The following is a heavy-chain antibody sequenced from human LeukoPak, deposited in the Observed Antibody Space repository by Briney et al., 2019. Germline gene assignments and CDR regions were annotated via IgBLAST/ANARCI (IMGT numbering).Heavy chain of an antibody. D-gene: IGHD1-1*01. CDR1: GGSISSYY. V-gene: IGHV4-59*01. CDR2: IHYSGST. CDR3: ARRGRLYYYYVDV. J-gene: IGHJ6*03. Sequence: SETLSLTYTVSGGSISSYYWSWIRQPPGKGLEWIGYIHYSGSTNYNPSLKSRVTMSVDTSKNQFSLKLSSVTAADAAVYYCARRGRLYYYYVDVWGKGTSVTVSS.